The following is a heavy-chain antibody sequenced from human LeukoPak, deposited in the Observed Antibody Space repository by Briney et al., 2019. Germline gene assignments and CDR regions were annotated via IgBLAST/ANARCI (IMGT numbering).Heavy chain of an antibody. CDR3: ARDRKWIQLWTPTETALDY. Sequence: SETLSLTCTVSGGFISSYYWSWIRQPPGKGLEWIGYIYYSGSTNYNPSLKSRVTISVDTSKNQLSLKVTSVTAADTAVYYCARDRKWIQLWTPTETALDYWGQGTLVTVSS. J-gene: IGHJ4*02. V-gene: IGHV4-59*01. CDR2: IYYSGST. CDR1: GGFISSYY. D-gene: IGHD5-18*01.